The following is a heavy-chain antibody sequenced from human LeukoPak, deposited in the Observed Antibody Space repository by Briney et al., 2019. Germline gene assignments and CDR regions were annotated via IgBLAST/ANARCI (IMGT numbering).Heavy chain of an antibody. V-gene: IGHV4-4*07. CDR3: ARDRGITIFGVVNRPYYFDY. D-gene: IGHD3-3*01. Sequence: SETLSLTCTVSGGSISSYYWSWIRQPAGKGLEWIGRIYTSGSTNYNPSLKSRVTMSVDTSKNQFSLKLSSVTAADTAVYYCARDRGITIFGVVNRPYYFDYWGQGTLVTVSS. CDR2: IYTSGST. CDR1: GGSISSYY. J-gene: IGHJ4*02.